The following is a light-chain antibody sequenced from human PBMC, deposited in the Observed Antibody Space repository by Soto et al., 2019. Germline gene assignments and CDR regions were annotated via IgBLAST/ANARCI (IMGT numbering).Light chain of an antibody. CDR2: KAS. Sequence: DIQMTQSPSTLSASVGDRLTITCRASQSISSWLAWYQQKPGKAPXXLIYKASSLESGVPSRFSGSGSGTEFTLTISSLQPDDFATDYCQQYNSYSTFGQGTKVDIK. CDR1: QSISSW. V-gene: IGKV1-5*03. J-gene: IGKJ1*01. CDR3: QQYNSYST.